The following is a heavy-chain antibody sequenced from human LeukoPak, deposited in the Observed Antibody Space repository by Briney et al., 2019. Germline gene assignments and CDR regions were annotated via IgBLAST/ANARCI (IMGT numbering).Heavy chain of an antibody. CDR3: ARGCSGGSCFESKFDP. J-gene: IGHJ5*02. CDR1: GFTFSSYW. D-gene: IGHD2-15*01. CDR2: IKQDGSEK. Sequence: PGGSLRLSCAASGFTFSSYWMSWVRQAPGKGLEWVANIKQDGSEKYYVDSVKGRFTISRDNAKNSLYLQMNSLRAEGTALYYCARGCSGGSCFESKFDPWGQGTLVTVSS. V-gene: IGHV3-7*01.